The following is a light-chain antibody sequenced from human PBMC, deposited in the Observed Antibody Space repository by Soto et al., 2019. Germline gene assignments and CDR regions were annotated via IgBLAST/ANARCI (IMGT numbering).Light chain of an antibody. Sequence: IQMTQSPSSLSASVGDRVTITCRASQNIDIYLHWYQQKPGTAPKLLIYGASSLQSGVPSRFSGSGSGTDFTLTIRSLQPEDFATYYCQQTSNTPQTFGGGTKVDNK. CDR3: QQTSNTPQT. CDR1: QNIDIY. J-gene: IGKJ4*01. V-gene: IGKV1-39*01. CDR2: GAS.